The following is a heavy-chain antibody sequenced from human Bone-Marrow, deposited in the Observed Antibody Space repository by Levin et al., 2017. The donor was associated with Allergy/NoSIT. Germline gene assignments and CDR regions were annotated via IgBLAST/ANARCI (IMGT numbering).Heavy chain of an antibody. CDR1: GFTFSSYA. CDR3: ARSYSGYVQGAEYFQH. CDR2: ISYDGSNK. J-gene: IGHJ1*01. D-gene: IGHD5-12*01. V-gene: IGHV3-30-3*01. Sequence: GGSLRLSCAASGFTFSSYAMHWVRQAPGKGLEWVAVISYDGSNKYYADSVKGRFTISRDNSKNTLYLQMNSLRAEDTAVYYCARSYSGYVQGAEYFQHWGQGTLVTVSS.